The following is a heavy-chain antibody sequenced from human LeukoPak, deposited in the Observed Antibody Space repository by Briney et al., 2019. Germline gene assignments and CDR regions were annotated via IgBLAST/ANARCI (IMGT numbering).Heavy chain of an antibody. J-gene: IGHJ4*02. V-gene: IGHV1-2*02. CDR2: ISTNIGGT. CDR1: GYPFTIYG. D-gene: IGHD5-12*01. Sequence: AAVTVSFKASGYPFTIYGISWVRQAAGQGLEWMGWISTNIGGTNYGQKFRGRVTMTKDTSVSTAYLELSGLTSDDTAVYYCARDGSFDFWGQGTLVTVSS. CDR3: ARDGSFDF.